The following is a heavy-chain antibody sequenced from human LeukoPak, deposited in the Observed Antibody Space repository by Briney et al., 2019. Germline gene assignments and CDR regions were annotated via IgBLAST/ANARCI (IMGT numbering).Heavy chain of an antibody. Sequence: GGSLRLSCTASGFTFGDYAMSWFRQAPGKGLEWVGFIRSKAYGGTTEYAASVKGRFTISRDDSKSIAYLQMNSLKTEDTAVYYCTRDLRWELLLIPMGGYWGQGTLVTVSS. V-gene: IGHV3-49*03. CDR1: GFTFGDYA. CDR2: IRSKAYGGTT. D-gene: IGHD1-26*01. J-gene: IGHJ4*02. CDR3: TRDLRWELLLIPMGGY.